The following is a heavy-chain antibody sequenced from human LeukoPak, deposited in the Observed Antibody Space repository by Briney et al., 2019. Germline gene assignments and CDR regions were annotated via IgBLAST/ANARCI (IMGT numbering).Heavy chain of an antibody. V-gene: IGHV4-39*01. CDR3: ARPTSHIGSYFDY. J-gene: IGHJ4*02. D-gene: IGHD2-21*01. CDR1: GGSISRSHYY. CDR2: ISYSGST. Sequence: ASETLSLTCTVSGGSISRSHYYWGWIRQPPGKGLEWIGSISYSGSTYYNPSLKSRVTISMDTSKNQFSLKLSSVTAADTALYYCARPTSHIGSYFDYWGQGALVTVSS.